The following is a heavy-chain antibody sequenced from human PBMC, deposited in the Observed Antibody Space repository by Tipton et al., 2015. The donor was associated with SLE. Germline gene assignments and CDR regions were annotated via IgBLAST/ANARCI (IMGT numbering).Heavy chain of an antibody. Sequence: TLSLTCSVSVYSISSSHWWGWIRQPPGKRLEWIAYIYHSGITNYNPSLQSRVTISVDRSKNQFSLKLTSVTAADTAVYYCARGPPFMEWERNWFDPWGQGTQVTVSS. J-gene: IGHJ5*02. D-gene: IGHD3-3*02. CDR1: VYSISSSHW. V-gene: IGHV4-28*03. CDR3: ARGPPFMEWERNWFDP. CDR2: IYHSGIT.